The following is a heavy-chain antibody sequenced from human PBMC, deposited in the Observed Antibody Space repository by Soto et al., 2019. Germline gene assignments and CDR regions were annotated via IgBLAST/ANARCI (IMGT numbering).Heavy chain of an antibody. V-gene: IGHV3-15*07. Sequence: EVQLVESGGGLVEPGGSLRLSCAASGFIFSNTWINWVRQAPGKGLEWVGRIKTKIEGGTTDYAAAVKGRFTVSGDDSKNTVYLHMNSERTEVTVGYYGSAEIPNISSDDGMDVWGQGTTVTVSS. D-gene: IGHD6-6*01. J-gene: IGHJ6*02. CDR1: GFIFSNTW. CDR3: SAEIPNISSDDGMDV. CDR2: IKTKIEGGTT.